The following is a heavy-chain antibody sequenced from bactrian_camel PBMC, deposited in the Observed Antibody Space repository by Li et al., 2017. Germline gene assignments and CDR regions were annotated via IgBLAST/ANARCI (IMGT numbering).Heavy chain of an antibody. J-gene: IGHJ4*01. CDR3: AASGWARYCSGGPRSYEYRH. V-gene: IGHV3-2*01. Sequence: HVQLVESGGGLVQPGGSLRLSCADSGFTFSSYYMSWVRQAPGKGLEWVSTIGFDGNAAYYADSVKGRFTISRDNAEENTVSLQMNSLKPEDTAMYYCAASGWARYCSGGPRSYEYRHWGHGTQVTVS. CDR2: IGFDGNAA. D-gene: IGHD2*01. CDR1: GFTFSSYY.